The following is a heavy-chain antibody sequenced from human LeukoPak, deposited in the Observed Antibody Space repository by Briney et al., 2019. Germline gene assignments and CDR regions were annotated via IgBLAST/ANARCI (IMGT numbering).Heavy chain of an antibody. CDR3: ARVGEQHHIDY. CDR1: GGSISSGNYY. J-gene: IGHJ4*02. CDR2: IYTSGST. V-gene: IGHV4-61*02. Sequence: TSETLSLTCTVSGGSISSGNYYWSWIRQPAGKGLEWIGRIYTSGSTNYNPSLKSRVTISVDTSKNQFSLKLSSVTAADTAVYYCARVGEQHHIDYWGQGTLVTVSS. D-gene: IGHD6-13*01.